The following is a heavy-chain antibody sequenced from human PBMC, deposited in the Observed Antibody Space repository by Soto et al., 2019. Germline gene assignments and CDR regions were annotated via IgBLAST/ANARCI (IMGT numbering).Heavy chain of an antibody. D-gene: IGHD3-3*01. CDR2: IYPSDSDT. J-gene: IGHJ4*02. CDR1: GYNFAGYW. CDR3: ARGGVSTRTFDY. Sequence: GESLKISCKGSGYNFAGYWIGWVRQMPGKGLGLMGIIYPSDSDTRYRPSFQGQVTISADKSISSAYLQWSSLRASDTAMYYCARGGVSTRTFDYWGQGTPVTVSS. V-gene: IGHV5-51*01.